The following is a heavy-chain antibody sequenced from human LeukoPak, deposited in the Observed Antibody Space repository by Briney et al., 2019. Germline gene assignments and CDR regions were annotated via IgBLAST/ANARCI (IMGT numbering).Heavy chain of an antibody. Sequence: PSQTLSLTCAVSGGSISSGGYSWSWIRQPPGKGLEWIGYIYHSGSTYYNPSLKSRVTISVDRSKNQFSLKLSSVTAAATAGYYGAGLGSSWNPPALDYGGQETRVTVPP. CDR2: IYHSGST. CDR1: GGSISSGGYS. CDR3: AGLGSSWNPPALDY. J-gene: IGHJ4*02. V-gene: IGHV4-30-2*01. D-gene: IGHD6-13*01.